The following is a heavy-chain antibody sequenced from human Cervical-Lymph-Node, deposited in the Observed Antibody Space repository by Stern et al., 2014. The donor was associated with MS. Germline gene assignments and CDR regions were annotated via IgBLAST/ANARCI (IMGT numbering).Heavy chain of an antibody. Sequence: QMQLVQYGAEVKKPGASVKVSCKPSGYTFTGYYIHWVRQAPGQGLEWVGRINPNSGGTNYAQQFQGRVTMTKDTSISTAYMELSRLRSDDTAVYYCVRDVWGTYRTVTAFDIWGQGTMVTVSS. J-gene: IGHJ3*02. V-gene: IGHV1-2*06. D-gene: IGHD3-16*02. CDR2: INPNSGGT. CDR3: VRDVWGTYRTVTAFDI. CDR1: GYTFTGYY.